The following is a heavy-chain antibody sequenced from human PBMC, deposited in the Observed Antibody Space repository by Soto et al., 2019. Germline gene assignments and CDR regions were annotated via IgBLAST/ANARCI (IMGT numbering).Heavy chain of an antibody. D-gene: IGHD2-15*01. CDR1: GFTFSNYW. CDR3: SRDVVVGAKALNY. CDR2: IKEDGSEK. J-gene: IGHJ4*02. V-gene: IGHV3-7*01. Sequence: GGSLRLSCAASGFTFSNYWMTWVRQAPGKGLEWVANIKEDGSEKHYVDSVEGRFTISRDNAKNSLYLQMNSLRVEDTAVYFCSRDVVVGAKALNYWGQGALVTVSS.